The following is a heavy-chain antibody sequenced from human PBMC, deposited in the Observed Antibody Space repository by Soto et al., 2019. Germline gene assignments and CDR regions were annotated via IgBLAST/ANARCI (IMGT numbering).Heavy chain of an antibody. CDR1: GYTFTSCD. CDR2: MNPNSGNT. D-gene: IGHD3-3*01. V-gene: IGHV1-8*01. J-gene: IGHJ3*02. Sequence: ASVKVSCKASGYTFTSCDINWVRQATGQGLEWMGWMNPNSGNTGYAQKFQGRVTMTRNTSISTAYMELSSLRSEDTAVSYCARVLYYDFWSGYHAFDIWGQGTMVTVSS. CDR3: ARVLYYDFWSGYHAFDI.